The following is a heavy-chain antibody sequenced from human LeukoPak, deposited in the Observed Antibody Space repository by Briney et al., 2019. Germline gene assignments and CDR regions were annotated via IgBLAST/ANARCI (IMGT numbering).Heavy chain of an antibody. V-gene: IGHV3-74*01. CDR2: INSDGSST. Sequence: GSLRLSCAASGFTFSSYWMHWVRQAPGKGLVWVSRINSDGSSTSYADSVKGRFTISRDNAENTLYLQMNSLRAEDTAVYYCARAYYYDSSGYSGTDYWGQGTLVTVSS. J-gene: IGHJ4*02. D-gene: IGHD3-22*01. CDR3: ARAYYYDSSGYSGTDY. CDR1: GFTFSSYW.